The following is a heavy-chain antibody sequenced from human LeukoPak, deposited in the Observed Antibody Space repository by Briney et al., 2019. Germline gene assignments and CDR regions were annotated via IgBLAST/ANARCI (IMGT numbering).Heavy chain of an antibody. Sequence: GESLKISCKGSGYGFTSYWIGWVRQMPGKGLGWMGIIYPGDSDTRYSPSFRGQVTISADKSISTAYLQWSSLKASDTAMYYCARPATISLMGRFDYCGQGTLVTVSS. V-gene: IGHV5-51*01. CDR2: IYPGDSDT. CDR3: ARPATISLMGRFDY. J-gene: IGHJ4*02. CDR1: GYGFTSYW. D-gene: IGHD5-24*01.